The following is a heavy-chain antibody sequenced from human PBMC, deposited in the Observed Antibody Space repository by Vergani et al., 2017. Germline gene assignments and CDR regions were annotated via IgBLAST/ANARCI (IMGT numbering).Heavy chain of an antibody. CDR3: ARDPLYSTTWPFLLLDMDV. J-gene: IGHJ6*02. Sequence: QVQLQESGPGLVRPSQTLSLTCTVSGDSISRGSYYWSWFRQPAGKGLEWIGRFYTGGGTSYNPSLKSRVTISVDTSKNQFSLQLSSVTAADTAVYYCARDPLYSTTWPFLLLDMDVWGQGTTVTVSS. CDR1: GDSISRGSYY. CDR2: FYTGGGT. V-gene: IGHV4-61*02. D-gene: IGHD6-13*01.